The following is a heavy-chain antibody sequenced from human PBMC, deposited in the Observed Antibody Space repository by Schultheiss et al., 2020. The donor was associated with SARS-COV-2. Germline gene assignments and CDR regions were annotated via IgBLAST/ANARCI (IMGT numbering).Heavy chain of an antibody. CDR2: INHSGST. CDR3: ARDQGIAVAGTHTYDWFDP. J-gene: IGHJ5*02. V-gene: IGHV4-34*01. Sequence: SQTLSLTCTVSGGSISSYYWSWIRQPPGKGLEWIGEINHSGSTNYNPSLKSRVTISVDTSKNQFSLKLSSVTAADTAVYYCARDQGIAVAGTHTYDWFDPWGQGTLVTVSS. CDR1: GGSISSYY. D-gene: IGHD6-19*01.